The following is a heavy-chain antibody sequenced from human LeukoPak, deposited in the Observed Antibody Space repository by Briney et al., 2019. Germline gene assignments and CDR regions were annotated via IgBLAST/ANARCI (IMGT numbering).Heavy chain of an antibody. Sequence: SGTLSLPCGVSGGSNSNTNWWTWVRQPPGKGLEWIGEVDLLGRTNYNPSLKSRVAISIDKSEDHISLWLTSVTAADTAVYYCAREGGPYRPLDYSGQGTLVTVSS. CDR2: VDLLGRT. J-gene: IGHJ4*02. V-gene: IGHV4-4*02. CDR1: GGSNSNTNW. CDR3: AREGGPYRPLDY.